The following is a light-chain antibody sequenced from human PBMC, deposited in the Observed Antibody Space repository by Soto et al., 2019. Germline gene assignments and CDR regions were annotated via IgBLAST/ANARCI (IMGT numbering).Light chain of an antibody. CDR1: QSVSSD. CDR2: GAS. CDR3: QQYNNWALVI. V-gene: IGKV3-15*01. Sequence: EIVMTQSPATLSVSPGERVTLSCRASQSVSSDLAWYQQKPGQAPRLLIYGASTRATGIPARFSGSGSGTEFTLTISSLQSEDLAVYYCQQYNNWALVISGGGTRWIS. J-gene: IGKJ4*01.